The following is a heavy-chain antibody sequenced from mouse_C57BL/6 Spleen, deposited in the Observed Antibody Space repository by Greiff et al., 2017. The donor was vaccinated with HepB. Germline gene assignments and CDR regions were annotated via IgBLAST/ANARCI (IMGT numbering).Heavy chain of an antibody. V-gene: IGHV1-59*01. CDR2: IDPSDSYT. J-gene: IGHJ1*03. D-gene: IGHD2-1*01. Sequence: QVQLQQSGAELVRPGTSVKLSCKASGYTFTSYWMHWVKQRPGQGLEWIGVIDPSDSYTNYNQKFKGKATLTVDTSSSTAYMQLSSLTSEDSAVYYCASYRLYGNYGYFDVWGTGTTVTVSS. CDR3: ASYRLYGNYGYFDV. CDR1: GYTFTSYW.